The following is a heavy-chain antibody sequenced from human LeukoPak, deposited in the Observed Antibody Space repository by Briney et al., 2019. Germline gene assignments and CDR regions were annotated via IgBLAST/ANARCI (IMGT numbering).Heavy chain of an antibody. CDR1: GFNFRGYA. CDR2: ISGSGARA. V-gene: IGHV3-23*01. J-gene: IGHJ6*02. D-gene: IGHD2-21*01. Sequence: GGSLRLSCAASGFNFRGYAMSWVRQAPGKGLEWVSAISGSGARAHYGESVRGRFTISRDNSQNTLHLQMNSLRADDTAVYYCAKEVVMGETKSYYYGMDVWGQGTTVTVS. CDR3: AKEVVMGETKSYYYGMDV.